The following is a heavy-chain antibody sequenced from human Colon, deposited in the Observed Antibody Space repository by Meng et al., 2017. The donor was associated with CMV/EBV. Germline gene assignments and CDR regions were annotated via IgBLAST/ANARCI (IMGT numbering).Heavy chain of an antibody. V-gene: IGHV1-8*01. CDR2: MYPDSGQT. CDR3: ARGGGRFGSGVRLFDL. D-gene: IGHD6-19*01. J-gene: IGHJ2*01. CDR1: GYPFTSFD. Sequence: SGYPFTSFDVHWVRQAAGQGLEWMGWMYPDSGQTGYAENFEGRITIARDPSTSTAYMELSSLRSDDTAVYYCARGGGRFGSGVRLFDLWGRGTLVTVSS.